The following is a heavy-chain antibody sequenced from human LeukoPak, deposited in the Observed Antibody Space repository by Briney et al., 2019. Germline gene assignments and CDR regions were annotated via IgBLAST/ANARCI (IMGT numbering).Heavy chain of an antibody. D-gene: IGHD3-22*01. CDR1: GFTFSSYA. CDR3: AKDPGPYYDSSGYYFD. CDR2: ISGSGGST. J-gene: IGHJ4*02. Sequence: GGSLRLSCAASGFTFSSYAMSWVRQAPGKGLEWVSAISGSGGSTYYADSVKGRFTISRDNSKNTLYLQMNSLRAEDTAVYYCAKDPGPYYDSSGYYFDWGQGTLVTVSS. V-gene: IGHV3-23*01.